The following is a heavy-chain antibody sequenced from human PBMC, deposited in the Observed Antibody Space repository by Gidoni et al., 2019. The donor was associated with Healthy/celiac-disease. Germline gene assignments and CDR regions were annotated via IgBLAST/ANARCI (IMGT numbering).Heavy chain of an antibody. CDR3: AREEGEPGVGY. Sequence: QVQLVQSGAEAKKPGFSVKVSCKASGGTFSSYPISWVRQAPGQGLAWMGSIIPILCIANYAQQFQGRVTITADNSTSTAYMELSSLRSEYTAVYYCAREEGEPGVGYWGQGTLVTVSS. D-gene: IGHD3-10*01. CDR1: GGTFSSYP. V-gene: IGHV1-69*04. J-gene: IGHJ4*02. CDR2: IIPILCIA.